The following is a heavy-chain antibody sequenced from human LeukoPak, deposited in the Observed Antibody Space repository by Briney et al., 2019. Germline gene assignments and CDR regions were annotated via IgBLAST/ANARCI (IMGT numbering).Heavy chain of an antibody. CDR2: ISGSGGST. Sequence: GGTLKLSCAASGFPFSSYGMSWVRQAPGKGLEWVSAISGSGGSTYYADSVKGRFTISRDNSKNTLYLQMNSLRAEDTAVYYCASHRIGGRYNWFDPWGQGTLVTVSS. D-gene: IGHD2-21*01. V-gene: IGHV3-23*01. CDR1: GFPFSSYG. CDR3: ASHRIGGRYNWFDP. J-gene: IGHJ5*02.